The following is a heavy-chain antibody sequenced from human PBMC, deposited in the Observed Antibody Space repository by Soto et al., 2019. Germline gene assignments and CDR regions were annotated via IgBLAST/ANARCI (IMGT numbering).Heavy chain of an antibody. Sequence: PSETLSLTCTVSGGSISSYYWSWIRQPPGKGLEWIGYIYYSGSTNYNPSLKSRVTISVDTSKNQFSLKLSSVTAADTAVYYCARATTVTAMVMDYWGQGTLVTVSS. CDR2: IYYSGST. CDR3: ARATTVTAMVMDY. CDR1: GGSISSYY. D-gene: IGHD4-17*01. J-gene: IGHJ4*02. V-gene: IGHV4-59*01.